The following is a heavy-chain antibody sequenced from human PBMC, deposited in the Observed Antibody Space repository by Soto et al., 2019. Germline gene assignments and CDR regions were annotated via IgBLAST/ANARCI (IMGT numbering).Heavy chain of an antibody. J-gene: IGHJ4*02. V-gene: IGHV5-51*01. D-gene: IGHD6-6*01. CDR3: ARGTSIAARPWEAGFDY. CDR2: IYPGDSDT. CDR1: GYSFTSYW. Sequence: GESLKISCKGSGYSFTSYWIGWVRQMPGKGLEWMGIIYPGDSDTRYSPSFQGQVTISADKSISTAYLQWSSLKASDTAMYYCARGTSIAARPWEAGFDYWGQGTLVTVSS.